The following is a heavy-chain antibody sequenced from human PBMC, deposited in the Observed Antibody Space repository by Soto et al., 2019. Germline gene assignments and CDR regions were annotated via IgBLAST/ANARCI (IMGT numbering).Heavy chain of an antibody. CDR3: ARGSPPGYSSGWYYFDY. V-gene: IGHV3-23*01. D-gene: IGHD6-19*01. CDR1: GFTFSSYA. Sequence: GGSLRLSCAASGFTFSSYAMNWVRQAPGKGLEWVSAISGSGASTYYADSVKGRFTISRDNSKNTLYLQMNSLRAEDTAVYYCARGSPPGYSSGWYYFDYWGQGTLVTVSS. J-gene: IGHJ4*02. CDR2: ISGSGAST.